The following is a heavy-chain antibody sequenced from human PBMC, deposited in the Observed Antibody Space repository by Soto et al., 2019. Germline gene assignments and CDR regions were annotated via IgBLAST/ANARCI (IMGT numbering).Heavy chain of an antibody. CDR3: ARAPYYYDSSAYLGY. J-gene: IGHJ4*02. Sequence: GSLRLSCAASGFTFSSYSMNWVRQAPGKGLEWVSYISSSSSTIYYADSVKGRFTISRDNAKNSLYLQMNSLRAEDTAVYYCARAPYYYDSSAYLGYWGQGTLVTVSS. CDR1: GFTFSSYS. D-gene: IGHD3-22*01. CDR2: ISSSSSTI. V-gene: IGHV3-48*01.